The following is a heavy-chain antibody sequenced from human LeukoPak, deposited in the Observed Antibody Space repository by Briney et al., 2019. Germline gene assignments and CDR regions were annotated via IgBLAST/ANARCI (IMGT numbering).Heavy chain of an antibody. J-gene: IGHJ6*03. CDR1: GFTFTSSA. Sequence: SVKVSCKASGFTFTSSAMQWVRQAHGQRLEWIGWIVVGSGNTNYAQKFQERVTITRDMSTSTAYMELSSLRSEDTAVYYCAADSVRGVIITGYYMDVWGKGTTVTVSS. V-gene: IGHV1-58*02. CDR2: IVVGSGNT. CDR3: AADSVRGVIITGYYMDV. D-gene: IGHD3-10*01.